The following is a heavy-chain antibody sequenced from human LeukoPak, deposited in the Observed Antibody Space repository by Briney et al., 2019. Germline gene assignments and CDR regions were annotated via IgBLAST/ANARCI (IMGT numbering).Heavy chain of an antibody. Sequence: GGSLRLSCAASEFTFSSYAISWVRQAPGKGLEWVSTITNSGGGTYYVDSVKGRFTISRDNSKNTLYLQMNSLRAEDTAVYYCAKSRVPASLDQVYIWGQGTMVTVSS. J-gene: IGHJ3*02. CDR3: AKSRVPASLDQVYI. D-gene: IGHD2-2*01. V-gene: IGHV3-23*01. CDR1: EFTFSSYA. CDR2: ITNSGGGT.